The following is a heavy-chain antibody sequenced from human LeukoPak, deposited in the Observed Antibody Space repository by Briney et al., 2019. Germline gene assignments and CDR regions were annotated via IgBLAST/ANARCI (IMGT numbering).Heavy chain of an antibody. V-gene: IGHV1-69*06. Sequence: SVKVSCKASGGTFSSYAIIWVRQAPGQGLEWMGRIIPIFGTANYAQKFQGRVTITADNSTSTAYMELSSLRSEDTAVYYCASSSYYYDSSGYYYDYWGQGTLVTVSS. D-gene: IGHD3-22*01. J-gene: IGHJ4*02. CDR2: IIPIFGTA. CDR3: ASSSYYYDSSGYYYDY. CDR1: GGTFSSYA.